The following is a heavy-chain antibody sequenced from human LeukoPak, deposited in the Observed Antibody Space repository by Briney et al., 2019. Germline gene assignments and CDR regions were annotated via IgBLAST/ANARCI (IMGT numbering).Heavy chain of an antibody. V-gene: IGHV1-2*06. CDR2: INPNSGGT. D-gene: IGHD2-15*01. CDR3: ASQMQRWKLLFDY. Sequence: GASVKVSCKASGYTFTGYYMHWVRQAPGQGLEWMGRINPNSGGTNYAQKFQGRVTMTRDTSISTAYMELSRLRSDDTAVYYCASQMQRWKLLFDYWGQGTLVTVSS. J-gene: IGHJ4*02. CDR1: GYTFTGYY.